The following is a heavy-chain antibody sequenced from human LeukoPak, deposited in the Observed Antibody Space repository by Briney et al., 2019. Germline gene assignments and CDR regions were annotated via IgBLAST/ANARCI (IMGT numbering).Heavy chain of an antibody. CDR1: GFTFSSYE. CDR2: IRSSGSTI. V-gene: IGHV3-48*03. Sequence: GGSLRLSCAASGFTFSSYEMNWVRQAPGKGLEWVSYIRSSGSTIYYADSVKGRFTISRDNAKNSLYLQMSNLRGEDTALYYCARDGTPIYSNGWVYMDVWGKGTTVTISS. D-gene: IGHD6-25*01. CDR3: ARDGTPIYSNGWVYMDV. J-gene: IGHJ6*04.